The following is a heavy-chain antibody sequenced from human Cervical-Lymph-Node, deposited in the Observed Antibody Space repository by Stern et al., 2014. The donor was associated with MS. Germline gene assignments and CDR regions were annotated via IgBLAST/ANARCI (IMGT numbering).Heavy chain of an antibody. CDR1: GGSMNTYY. V-gene: IGHV4-59*01. Sequence: VHLVESGPGLVKPSETLSLTCTVSGGSMNTYYWSWIRQSPGKGLEWIGYVYSTGRTKYNPSLESRVTISLDTSKKQFSLRLRSMTAADTAMYFCARDDTVGYFHFWGQGTLVTVSS. J-gene: IGHJ4*02. CDR3: ARDDTVGYFHF. CDR2: VYSTGRT. D-gene: IGHD4-23*01.